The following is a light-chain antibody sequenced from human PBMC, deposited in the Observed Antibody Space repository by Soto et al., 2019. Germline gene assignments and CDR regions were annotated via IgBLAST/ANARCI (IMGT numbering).Light chain of an antibody. Sequence: QSVLTQPASVSGSPGQSITISCTGTSSDVGGYNYVSWHQQHPGKAPKLMIYDDSNRPSGVSNRFSGSKSGNTASLTISGLQAEDEADYYCSSYTSSSTRVFGGGTKVTVL. CDR3: SSYTSSSTRV. CDR1: SSDVGGYNY. V-gene: IGLV2-14*01. CDR2: DDS. J-gene: IGLJ2*01.